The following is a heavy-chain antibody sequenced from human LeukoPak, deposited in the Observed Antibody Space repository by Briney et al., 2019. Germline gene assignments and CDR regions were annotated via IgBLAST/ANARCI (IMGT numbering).Heavy chain of an antibody. Sequence: ASVKVSCKASGYTFTSYGISWVRQAPGQGLEWMGWISANDGNTDYPQKLQGRVTMTTDTSTSTAYMELRSLRPDDTAVYYCARESHVTREDYWGQGTLVTVSS. CDR3: ARESHVTREDY. J-gene: IGHJ4*02. CDR1: GYTFTSYG. D-gene: IGHD3-10*01. CDR2: ISANDGNT. V-gene: IGHV1-18*01.